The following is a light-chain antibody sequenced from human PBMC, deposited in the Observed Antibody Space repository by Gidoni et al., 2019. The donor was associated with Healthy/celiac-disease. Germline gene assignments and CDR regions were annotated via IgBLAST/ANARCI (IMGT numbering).Light chain of an antibody. J-gene: IGLJ2*01. Sequence: SYELTQPPSVSVSPGQTASITCSGGKLGDKYACWYQQKPGQSPVLVIYQDSKRPSGIPERFSGSNSGNTATLTISGTQAMDEADYYCQAWDSFVVFGGGTKLTVL. CDR1: KLGDKY. CDR2: QDS. V-gene: IGLV3-1*01. CDR3: QAWDSFVV.